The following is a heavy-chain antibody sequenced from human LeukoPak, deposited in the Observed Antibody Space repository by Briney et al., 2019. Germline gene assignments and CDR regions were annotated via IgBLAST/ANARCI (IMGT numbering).Heavy chain of an antibody. J-gene: IGHJ5*02. CDR2: INPNSGGT. CDR1: GYTFTGYY. V-gene: IGHV1-2*02. Sequence: GASVKVSCKASGYTFTGYYMHWVRQAPGQGLEWMGWINPNSGGTNYAQKFQGRVTMTRDTSISTAYMELSRLRSDDTAVYYCARDRLRYFDWLRFEANWFDPWGQGTLVTVSS. CDR3: ARDRLRYFDWLRFEANWFDP. D-gene: IGHD3-9*01.